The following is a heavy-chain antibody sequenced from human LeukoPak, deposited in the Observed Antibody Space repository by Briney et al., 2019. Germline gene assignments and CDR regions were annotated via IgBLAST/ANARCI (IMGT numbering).Heavy chain of an antibody. Sequence: PGGSLRLSCAASGFTFSTYEMNWVRQAPGKGLEWISYISSSGGSTYYADSVKGRFTISRDNAKNSLYLQMDSLRADDTAVYYCAIWDFWGQETLVTASS. CDR1: GFTFSTYE. CDR3: AIWDF. J-gene: IGHJ4*02. V-gene: IGHV3-48*03. CDR2: ISSSGGST.